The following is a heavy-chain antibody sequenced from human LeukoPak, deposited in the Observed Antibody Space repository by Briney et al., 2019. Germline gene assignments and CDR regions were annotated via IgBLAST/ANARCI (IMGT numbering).Heavy chain of an antibody. J-gene: IGHJ4*02. CDR1: GFSLSGYW. D-gene: IGHD2/OR15-2a*01. CDR2: NNGDGSTT. CDR3: AREGPRGNSQFDY. Sequence: GGSLRLSCVASGFSLSGYWMYWVRQAPGKGLMYISRNNGDGSTTNYADVVKGRFTMSRDNVKNTLYLQMNSLRAEDTAVYYCAREGPRGNSQFDYWGQGTLVTVSS. V-gene: IGHV3-74*01.